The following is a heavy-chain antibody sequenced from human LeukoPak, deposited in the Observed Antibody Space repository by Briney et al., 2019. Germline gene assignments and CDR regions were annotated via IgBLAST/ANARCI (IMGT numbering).Heavy chain of an antibody. CDR3: ATGPRQAPGRPFDY. CDR1: GGSISSGDYY. J-gene: IGHJ4*02. CDR2: IYHSGST. V-gene: IGHV4-30-2*01. Sequence: SETLSLTCTVSGGSISSGDYYWSWVRQPPGKGLEWIGYIYHSGSTYYNPSLKSRVTISVDRSKNQFSLKLSSVTAADTAVYYCATGPRQAPGRPFDYWGQGTLVTVSS.